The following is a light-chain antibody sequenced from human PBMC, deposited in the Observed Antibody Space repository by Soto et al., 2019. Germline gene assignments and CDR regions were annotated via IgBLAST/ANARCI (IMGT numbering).Light chain of an antibody. CDR3: QHYNSYSEA. CDR2: KAS. CDR1: QTISSW. V-gene: IGKV1-5*03. Sequence: DIQMTQSPSTLSGSVGDRVTITCRASQTISSWLAWYQQKPGKAPKLLIYKASTLKSGVPSRFRGSGSGTEFTLTISSLKPDDFETYYCQHYNSYSEAFGQWTKVDIK. J-gene: IGKJ1*01.